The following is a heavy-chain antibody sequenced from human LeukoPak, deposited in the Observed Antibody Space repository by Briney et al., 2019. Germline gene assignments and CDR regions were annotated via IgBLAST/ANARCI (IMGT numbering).Heavy chain of an antibody. D-gene: IGHD2-15*01. CDR1: GYSFTSYW. J-gene: IGHJ4*02. Sequence: PGESLKISCKGSGYSFTSYWIGWVRQMPGKGLEWMGIIYPGDSDTRYSPSFQGQVTISADKSISSAYLQWSSLKASDTAMCYCATAPDCSGGSCYYFDYWGQGTLVTVSS. CDR2: IYPGDSDT. V-gene: IGHV5-51*01. CDR3: ATAPDCSGGSCYYFDY.